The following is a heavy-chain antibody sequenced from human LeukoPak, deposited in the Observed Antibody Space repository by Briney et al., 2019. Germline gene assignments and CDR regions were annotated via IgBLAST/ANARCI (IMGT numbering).Heavy chain of an antibody. CDR1: GYTFTSYY. Sequence: ASVKVSFKASGYTFTSYYMHWVRQAPGQGLEWMGIINPSGGSTSYAQKFQGRVTMTRDTSTSTVYMELSSLRSEDTAVYYCARYCSSTSCSPDAFDIWSQGTMVTVSS. CDR2: INPSGGST. D-gene: IGHD2-2*01. J-gene: IGHJ3*02. CDR3: ARYCSSTSCSPDAFDI. V-gene: IGHV1-46*01.